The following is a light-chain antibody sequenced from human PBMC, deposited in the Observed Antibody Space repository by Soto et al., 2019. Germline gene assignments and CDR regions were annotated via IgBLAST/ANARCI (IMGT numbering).Light chain of an antibody. CDR1: SSDVGSYNL. Sequence: QSALTQPASVSGSPGQSITISCTGTSSDVGSYNLVSWYQQHPGKAPKLMIYEGSKRPSGVSNRCSGSKSGNTASLTISGLQAEDESYYFCGSYAGSSTGVFGGGTKLTVL. V-gene: IGLV2-23*01. CDR2: EGS. CDR3: GSYAGSSTGV. J-gene: IGLJ3*02.